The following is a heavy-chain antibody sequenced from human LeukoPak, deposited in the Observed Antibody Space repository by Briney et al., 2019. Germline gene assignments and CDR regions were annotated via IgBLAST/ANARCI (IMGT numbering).Heavy chain of an antibody. CDR2: SGTVGDT. CDR3: VRAAMPYIINGRRFDY. CDR1: GFTSSAYD. V-gene: IGHV3-13*04. Sequence: PGGSLGLSCAASGFTSSAYDMHWVRQITGGGLEWVSTSGTVGDTFYSDSVKGRFTISRENAKNSVHLQMNSLRVEDSAIYFCVRAAMPYIINGRRFDYWGQGTLVTVSS. D-gene: IGHD2-2*01. J-gene: IGHJ4*02.